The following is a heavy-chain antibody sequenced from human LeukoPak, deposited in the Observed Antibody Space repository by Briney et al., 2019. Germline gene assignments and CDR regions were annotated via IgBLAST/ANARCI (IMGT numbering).Heavy chain of an antibody. CDR3: ARASRSSSCYGGACYFYYMDV. CDR1: GFSFDDYG. D-gene: IGHD2-2*01. V-gene: IGHV3-20*04. CDR2: ISRNGGNT. J-gene: IGHJ6*03. Sequence: PGGSLRLSCAISGFSFDDYGMSWVRQAPGKGLEWVSGISRNGGNTGYADSVKGRFTISRDNAKNSLYLQMNSLRGDDTALYYCARASRSSSCYGGACYFYYMDVWGKGTTVTVSS.